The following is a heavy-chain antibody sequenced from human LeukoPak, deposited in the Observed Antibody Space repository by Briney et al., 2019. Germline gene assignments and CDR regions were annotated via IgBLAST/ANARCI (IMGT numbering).Heavy chain of an antibody. CDR2: IYQSGST. CDR1: GYSISSGYY. CDR3: AREGAGVTAGYYYYYMDV. J-gene: IGHJ6*03. Sequence: PSETLSLTCTVSGYSISSGYYWGWIRQPPGKGLEWIGSIYQSGSTYYNPSLKSRVTMSVDTSKNQFSLKLSSVTAADTAVYYCAREGAGVTAGYYYYYMDVWGKGTTVTVSS. D-gene: IGHD1-14*01. V-gene: IGHV4-38-2*02.